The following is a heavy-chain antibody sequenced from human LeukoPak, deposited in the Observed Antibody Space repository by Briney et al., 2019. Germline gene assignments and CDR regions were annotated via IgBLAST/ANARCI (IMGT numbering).Heavy chain of an antibody. CDR1: GSTFSSYA. CDR2: ISGSGGST. V-gene: IGHV3-23*01. CDR3: ARTLIRYSSGWYSD. D-gene: IGHD6-19*01. J-gene: IGHJ4*02. Sequence: GGSLRLSCAASGSTFSSYAMSWVRQAPGKGLEWVSAISGSGGSTYYADSVKGRFTISRDNSKNTLYLQMNSLRAEDTAVYYCARTLIRYSSGWYSDWGQGTLVTVSS.